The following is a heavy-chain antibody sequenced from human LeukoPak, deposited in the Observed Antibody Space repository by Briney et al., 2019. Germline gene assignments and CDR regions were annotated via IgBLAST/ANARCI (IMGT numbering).Heavy chain of an antibody. CDR1: GGSISSGGYS. CDR3: ARGRITMVRGVTTTYYFDY. V-gene: IGHV4-30-2*01. Sequence: SETLSLTCAVSGGSISSGGYSWSWIRQPPGKGLEWIGYIYHSGSTYYNPSLKSRVTISVDRSKNQFSLKLSSVTAADTAVYYCARGRITMVRGVTTTYYFDYWGQGTLVTVSS. D-gene: IGHD3-10*01. CDR2: IYHSGST. J-gene: IGHJ4*02.